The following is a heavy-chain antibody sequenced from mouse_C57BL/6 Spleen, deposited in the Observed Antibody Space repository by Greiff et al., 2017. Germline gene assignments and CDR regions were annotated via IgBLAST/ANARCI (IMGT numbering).Heavy chain of an antibody. CDR3: ARRAPYSNPSYWYFDV. CDR1: GYTFTDYY. CDR2: IFPGSGST. J-gene: IGHJ1*03. D-gene: IGHD2-5*01. Sequence: QVQLKQSGPELVKPGASVKISCKASGYTFTDYYINWVKQRPGQGLEWIGWIFPGSGSTYYNEKFKGKATLTVDKSSSTAYMLLSSLTSEDSAVYFCARRAPYSNPSYWYFDVWGTGTTVTVSS. V-gene: IGHV1-75*01.